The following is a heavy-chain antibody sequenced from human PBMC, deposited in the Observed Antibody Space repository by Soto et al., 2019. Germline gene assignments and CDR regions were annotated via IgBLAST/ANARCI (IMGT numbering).Heavy chain of an antibody. V-gene: IGHV4-30-4*01. D-gene: IGHD5-12*01. Sequence: PSETLSLTCSVSGGTINSGDYFWSWVRQPPGKGLEWIGSIFYTGSTYYSSSLKSRASMSMNTSKNLFFLRLRSLTAAATALYFCARVKATLYRHYYFDYWGQGTLVTVSS. J-gene: IGHJ4*02. CDR2: IFYTGST. CDR1: GGTINSGDYF. CDR3: ARVKATLYRHYYFDY.